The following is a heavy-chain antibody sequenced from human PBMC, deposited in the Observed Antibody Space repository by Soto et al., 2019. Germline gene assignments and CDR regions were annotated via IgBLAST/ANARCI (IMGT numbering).Heavy chain of an antibody. D-gene: IGHD2-2*01. V-gene: IGHV1-69*01. CDR3: AREPGRSSTRWSVRQVANGDYYRMDV. CDR2: IIPIFDTA. Sequence: QVQLVQSGAEVKKPGSSVRVSCKASGGTFSSYGISWVRQAPGQGLEWMGGIIPIFDTANHAQKFQGRVTITADESTSSAYMEVSSLRSEVTAVYYCAREPGRSSTRWSVRQVANGDYYRMDVWGQGTTVTV. J-gene: IGHJ6*01. CDR1: GGTFSSYG.